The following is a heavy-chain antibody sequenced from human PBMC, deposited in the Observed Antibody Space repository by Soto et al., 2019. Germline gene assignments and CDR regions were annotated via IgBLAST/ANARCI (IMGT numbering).Heavy chain of an antibody. Sequence: SETLSLTCTVSGGSISSSSYYWGWIRHPPGKGLEWIGSIYYSGSTYYNPSLKSRVTISVDTSKNQFSLKLSSVTAADTAVYYCARRSPLRGYYYYGMDVWGQGTTVTVSS. CDR3: ARRSPLRGYYYYGMDV. J-gene: IGHJ6*02. CDR1: GGSISSSSYY. V-gene: IGHV4-39*01. CDR2: IYYSGST.